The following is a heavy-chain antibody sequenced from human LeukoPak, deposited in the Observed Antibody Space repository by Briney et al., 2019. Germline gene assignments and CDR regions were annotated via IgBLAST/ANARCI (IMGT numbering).Heavy chain of an antibody. Sequence: GGSLRLSCAASGFTFSSHWMHWVRQAPGKGLVWVPRISSDGTNTNCADSVKGRFTISRDNAKNTLYLQMNSLRVEDTAVYYCTRGPPDGSGNYYPGDFWGQGTLVTVSS. CDR1: GFTFSSHW. CDR3: TRGPPDGSGNYYPGDF. D-gene: IGHD3-10*01. V-gene: IGHV3-74*01. J-gene: IGHJ4*02. CDR2: ISSDGTNT.